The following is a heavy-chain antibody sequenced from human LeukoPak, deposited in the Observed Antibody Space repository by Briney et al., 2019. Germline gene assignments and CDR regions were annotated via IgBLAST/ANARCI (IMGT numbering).Heavy chain of an antibody. CDR2: IYTSGST. D-gene: IGHD3-10*01. J-gene: IGHJ4*02. V-gene: IGHV4-61*02. Sequence: PSETLSLTCTVSGGSISSSNYYWNWIRQPAGKGLEWIGRIYTSGSTNYNPSFKSRVTISVDTSKNQFSLKLSSVTAADTALYYCARGLWFGDENPPYFDYWGQGTLVTVSS. CDR1: GGSISSSNYY. CDR3: ARGLWFGDENPPYFDY.